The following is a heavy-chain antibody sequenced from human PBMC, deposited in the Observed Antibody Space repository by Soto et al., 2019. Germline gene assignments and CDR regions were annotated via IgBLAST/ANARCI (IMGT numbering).Heavy chain of an antibody. J-gene: IGHJ4*02. CDR2: ISGSGGTT. Sequence: EVQLLESGGGLVQPGGSLRLSCGGSGFTFNSYAMTWVRQAPGKGLDLVSAISGSGGTTYYANSVKGRFTISRDQSKVTLYLQMNSLRAEDTAIYYCAKDRHYGSGTYSDSYLDYWGQGTLVTVSS. D-gene: IGHD3-10*01. V-gene: IGHV3-23*01. CDR3: AKDRHYGSGTYSDSYLDY. CDR1: GFTFNSYA.